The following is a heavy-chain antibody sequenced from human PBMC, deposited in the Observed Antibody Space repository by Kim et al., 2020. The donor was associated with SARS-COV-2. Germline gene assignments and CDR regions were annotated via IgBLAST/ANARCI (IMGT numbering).Heavy chain of an antibody. J-gene: IGHJ3*02. CDR3: ATDPGNHAFDI. CDR1: GFTFSNYA. D-gene: IGHD1-26*01. CDR2: ISYDGTRK. V-gene: IGHV3-30*04. Sequence: GGSLRLSCAASGFTFSNYAMHWVRQAPGRGLEWVAFISYDGTRKYYADSVKGRFTISRDNSKNTVFLQMNSLRAEDAAVYYCATDPGNHAFDIWGQGTMVTVSS.